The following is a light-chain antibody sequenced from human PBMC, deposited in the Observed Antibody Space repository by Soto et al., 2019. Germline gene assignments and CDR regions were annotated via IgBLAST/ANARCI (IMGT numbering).Light chain of an antibody. CDR3: QQYGSLFT. CDR1: QSVSSSY. CDR2: GAS. J-gene: IGKJ3*01. Sequence: EIVLTQSPGTLSLSPGERATLSCRASQSVSSSYLARYQQKPGQAPRLLIYGASSSATGIPDRFSGIGSGTDFTLTISRLEPEDFAVYYCQQYGSLFTFGPGTKVDIK. V-gene: IGKV3-20*01.